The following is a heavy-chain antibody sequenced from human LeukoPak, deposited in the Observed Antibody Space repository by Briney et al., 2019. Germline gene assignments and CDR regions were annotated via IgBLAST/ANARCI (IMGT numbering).Heavy chain of an antibody. D-gene: IGHD3-10*01. V-gene: IGHV1-2*02. Sequence: VASVKVSCKASGYTFTGYYMHWVRQAPGQGLEWMGWINPNSGGTNYAQKFQGRVTMTRDTSISTAYMELSRLRSDDTAVYYCARDRFGFGELFTDYWGQGTLVTVSS. J-gene: IGHJ4*02. CDR3: ARDRFGFGELFTDY. CDR1: GYTFTGYY. CDR2: INPNSGGT.